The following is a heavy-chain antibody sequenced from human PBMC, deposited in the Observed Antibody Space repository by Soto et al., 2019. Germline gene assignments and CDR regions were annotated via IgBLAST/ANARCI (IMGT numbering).Heavy chain of an antibody. CDR1: DGSISSYY. J-gene: IGHJ4*02. V-gene: IGHV4-59*12. CDR2: IYYSGST. CDR3: ARDSIAARPIDY. Sequence: SETLSLTCTVSDGSISSYYWSWILQPPGKGLEWIGYIYYSGSTYYNPSLKSRVTISVDTSKNQFSLKLSSGTAADTAVYYCARDSIAARPIDYWGQGTLVTVSS. D-gene: IGHD6-6*01.